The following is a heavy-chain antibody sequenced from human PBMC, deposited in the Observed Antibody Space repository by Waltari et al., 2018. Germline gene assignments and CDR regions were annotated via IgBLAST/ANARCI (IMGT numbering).Heavy chain of an antibody. CDR1: GYIFTGHF. D-gene: IGHD3-3*01. V-gene: IGHV1-2*06. Sequence: QVQLVQSGTEVKKVGASVEVSCKASGYIFTGHFINWVGQAPGQGLEWVGRINTRNGDTDYAQKFQGRVTMTSDTPITTVYMELSSLRSDDKAVYYCARDRNYDFWTGRYGMDVWGQGTTVTVSS. J-gene: IGHJ6*02. CDR2: INTRNGDT. CDR3: ARDRNYDFWTGRYGMDV.